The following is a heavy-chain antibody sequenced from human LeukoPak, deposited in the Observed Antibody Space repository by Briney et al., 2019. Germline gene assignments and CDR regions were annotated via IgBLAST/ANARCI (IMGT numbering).Heavy chain of an antibody. CDR1: GFTFSSYW. Sequence: PGGSLRLSCAASGFTFSSYWMHWVRQAPGKGLVWVSRIKNDGSTTTYADSVKGRFTISRDNAKNTLYLQMNSLRAEDTAVYYCARVVDTHFDYWGQGTLVTVSS. D-gene: IGHD5-18*01. J-gene: IGHJ4*02. CDR2: IKNDGSTT. CDR3: ARVVDTHFDY. V-gene: IGHV3-74*01.